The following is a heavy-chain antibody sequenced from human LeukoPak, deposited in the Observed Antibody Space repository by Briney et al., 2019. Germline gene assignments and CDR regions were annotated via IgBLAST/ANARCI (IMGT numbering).Heavy chain of an antibody. CDR3: ARDYCSGGSCYGTPGAFDI. Sequence: SETLSLTCTVSGGSISSYYWSWIRQPAGKGLEWIGRIYTIGSTNYNPSLKSRVTMSVDTSKNQFSLKLSSVTAADTAVYYCARDYCSGGSCYGTPGAFDIWGQGTMVTVSS. D-gene: IGHD2-15*01. CDR1: GGSISSYY. V-gene: IGHV4-4*07. CDR2: IYTIGST. J-gene: IGHJ3*02.